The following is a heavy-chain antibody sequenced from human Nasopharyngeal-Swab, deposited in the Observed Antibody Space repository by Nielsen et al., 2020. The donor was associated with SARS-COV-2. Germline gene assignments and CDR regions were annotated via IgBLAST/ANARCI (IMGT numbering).Heavy chain of an antibody. CDR3: AREGCGSTSCYIDY. Sequence: WVRQAPGQGLEWMGWISAYNGNTNYAQKLQGRVTMTTDTFTSTAYMELRSLRSDDTAVYYCAREGCGSTSCYIDYWGQGTLVTVSS. D-gene: IGHD2-2*02. V-gene: IGHV1-18*01. CDR2: ISAYNGNT. J-gene: IGHJ4*02.